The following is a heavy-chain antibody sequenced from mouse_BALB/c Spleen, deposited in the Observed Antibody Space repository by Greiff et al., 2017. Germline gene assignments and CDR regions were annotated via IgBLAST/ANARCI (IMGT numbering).Heavy chain of an antibody. V-gene: IGHV1-54*01. CDR3: ARAYDPIYAMDY. CDR2: INPGSGGT. Sequence: QVQLKQSGAELVRPGTSVKVSCKASGYAFTNYLIEWVKQRPGQGLEWIGVINPGSGGTNYNEKFKGKATLTADKSSSTAYMQLSSLTSDDSAVYFCARAYDPIYAMDYWGQGTSVTVSS. D-gene: IGHD2-3*01. J-gene: IGHJ4*01. CDR1: GYAFTNYL.